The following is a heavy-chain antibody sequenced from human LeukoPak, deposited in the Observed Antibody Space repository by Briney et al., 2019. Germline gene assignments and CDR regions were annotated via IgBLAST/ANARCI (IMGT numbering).Heavy chain of an antibody. Sequence: GASVKVSCKASGYTFTSYYMYWVRQAPGQGLEWMGIINPSGGSTSYAQKFQGRVTMTRDTSTSTVYMELSSLRSEDTAVYYCARDMAEYYGSGSYAYFDYWGQGTLVTVSS. CDR1: GYTFTSYY. J-gene: IGHJ4*02. CDR2: INPSGGST. CDR3: ARDMAEYYGSGSYAYFDY. D-gene: IGHD3-10*01. V-gene: IGHV1-46*01.